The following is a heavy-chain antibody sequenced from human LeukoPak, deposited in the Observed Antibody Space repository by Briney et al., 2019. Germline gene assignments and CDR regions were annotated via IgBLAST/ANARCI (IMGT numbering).Heavy chain of an antibody. CDR2: IKHDGTEK. D-gene: IGHD4/OR15-4a*01. CDR1: GFTFSRFW. Sequence: PGGSLRLSCAASGFTFSRFWMSWVRQAPGKGLEWVANIKHDGTEKYYVDSVKGRFTISRDNADNSLYLQISSLRAGDTAVYYCARDSYGAYDNYYFDYWGQGSLVTVSS. J-gene: IGHJ4*02. CDR3: ARDSYGAYDNYYFDY. V-gene: IGHV3-7*04.